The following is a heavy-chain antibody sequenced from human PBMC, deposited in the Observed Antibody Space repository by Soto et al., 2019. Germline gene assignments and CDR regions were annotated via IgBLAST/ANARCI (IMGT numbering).Heavy chain of an antibody. V-gene: IGHV4-39*01. Sequence: KPSETLSLTCTVSGGSISSSSYYWGWIRQPPGKGLEWIGSIYYSGSTYYNPSLKSRVTISVDTSKNQFSLKLSSVTAADTAVYYCARPRSRYDDDYGDENWFDPWGQGTLVNV. J-gene: IGHJ5*02. CDR1: GGSISSSSYY. CDR3: ARPRSRYDDDYGDENWFDP. D-gene: IGHD4-17*01. CDR2: IYYSGST.